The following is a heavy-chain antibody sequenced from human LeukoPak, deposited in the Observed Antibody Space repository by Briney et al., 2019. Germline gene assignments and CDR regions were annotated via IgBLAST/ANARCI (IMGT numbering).Heavy chain of an antibody. J-gene: IGHJ3*02. D-gene: IGHD7-27*01. Sequence: GGSLRLSCAASGFTFTNYWMSWVRQAPGEGLEWVANIKQDGSEKYYVDSVKGRFTISRDNAKNSLSLQMNGLRTEDAAVYYCARASYNWGFQNSALDIWGQGTTVTVSS. CDR3: ARASYNWGFQNSALDI. CDR2: IKQDGSEK. CDR1: GFTFTNYW. V-gene: IGHV3-7*01.